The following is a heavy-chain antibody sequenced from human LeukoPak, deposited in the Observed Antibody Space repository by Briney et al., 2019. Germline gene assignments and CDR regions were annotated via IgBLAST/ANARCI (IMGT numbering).Heavy chain of an antibody. CDR3: ARGEWLQSWFGY. CDR2: INHSGST. D-gene: IGHD5-24*01. CDR1: GGSFSGYY. V-gene: IGHV4-34*01. J-gene: IGHJ4*02. Sequence: SETLSLTCAVYGGSFSGYYWSWIRQPPGKGLEWIGEINHSGSTNYNPSLKSRVTISVDTSKNQFSLKLSSVTAADTAVYYCARGEWLQSWFGYWGQGTLVTVSS.